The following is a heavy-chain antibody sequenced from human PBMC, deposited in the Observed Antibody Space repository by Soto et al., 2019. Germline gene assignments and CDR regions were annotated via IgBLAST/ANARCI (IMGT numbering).Heavy chain of an antibody. Sequence: GGSLRLSCAASGFTFSSYSMNWVRQAPGKGLEWVSYISSSSSTIYYADSVKGRFTISRDNAKNSLYLQMNSLRAEDTAVYYCARDRDYGDYGDTPPLFYYYYYMDVWGKGTTVTVSS. V-gene: IGHV3-48*01. D-gene: IGHD4-17*01. J-gene: IGHJ6*03. CDR1: GFTFSSYS. CDR2: ISSSSSTI. CDR3: ARDRDYGDYGDTPPLFYYYYYMDV.